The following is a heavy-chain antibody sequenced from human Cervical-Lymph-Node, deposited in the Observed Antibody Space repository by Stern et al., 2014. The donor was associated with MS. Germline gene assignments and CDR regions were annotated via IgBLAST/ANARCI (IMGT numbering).Heavy chain of an antibody. CDR3: ARGQQWLVHSLDY. Sequence: QVQLQESGPGLVKPSQTLSLTCTVSGGSISSGGYYWSWIRQQPGKGLEWIGYIYYSGSTYYNPSLKSRVTISVDTSKNQFSLKLSSVTAADTAVYYCARGQQWLVHSLDYWGQGTLVTVSS. V-gene: IGHV4-31*03. CDR1: GGSISSGGYY. J-gene: IGHJ4*02. D-gene: IGHD6-19*01. CDR2: IYYSGST.